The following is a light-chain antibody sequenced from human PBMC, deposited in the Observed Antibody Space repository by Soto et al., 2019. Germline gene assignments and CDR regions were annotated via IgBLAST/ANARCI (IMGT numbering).Light chain of an antibody. CDR2: KAS. Sequence: DIQMTQSPSTLSASVGDRVTITCRASQSISSWLAWYQQKPGKAPKLLIYKASVLESGVPSRFSGSGSGTEFTLTISSLQPDDFATYYGQQYNSYPLTFGGGTKVEIK. CDR3: QQYNSYPLT. J-gene: IGKJ4*01. CDR1: QSISSW. V-gene: IGKV1-5*03.